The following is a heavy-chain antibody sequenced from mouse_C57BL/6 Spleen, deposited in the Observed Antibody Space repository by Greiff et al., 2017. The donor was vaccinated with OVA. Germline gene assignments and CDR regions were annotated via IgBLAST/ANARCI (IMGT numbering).Heavy chain of an antibody. CDR3: ANYGSSYGGYFDV. J-gene: IGHJ1*03. CDR2: IDPSDSET. D-gene: IGHD1-1*01. V-gene: IGHV1-52*01. Sequence: VQLQQPGAELVRPGSSVKLSCKASGYTFTSYWMHWVKQRPIQGLEWIGNIDPSDSETHYNQKFKDKATLTVDKSSSTAYMQLSSLTSEDSAVYYCANYGSSYGGYFDVWGTGTTVTVSS. CDR1: GYTFTSYW.